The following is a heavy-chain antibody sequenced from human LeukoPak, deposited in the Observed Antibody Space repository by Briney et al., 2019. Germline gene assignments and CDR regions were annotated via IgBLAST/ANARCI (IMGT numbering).Heavy chain of an antibody. CDR3: ARDSSPYCGDDCYFDAFDL. V-gene: IGHV3-7*03. D-gene: IGHD2-21*02. J-gene: IGHJ3*01. Sequence: GGSLRLSCAASEFTFGSYWMTWVRQAPGKGLEWVANINRDRSKNHFVDSVKGRFTISRDNAKNFLYLQMNSLRAEDTAVYFCARDSSPYCGDDCYFDAFDLWGQGTMVTVSS. CDR2: INRDRSKN. CDR1: EFTFGSYW.